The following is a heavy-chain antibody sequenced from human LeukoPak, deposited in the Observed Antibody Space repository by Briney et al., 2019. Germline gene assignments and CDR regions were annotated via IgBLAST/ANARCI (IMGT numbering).Heavy chain of an antibody. CDR2: IGSYNGNT. J-gene: IGHJ3*02. CDR3: ARDRNPWYSSGWYFVHTLDI. D-gene: IGHD6-19*01. V-gene: IGHV1-18*01. CDR1: GYTFTSYA. Sequence: ASVKVSCKASGYTFTSYAITWVRQAPGQGLEWMGWIGSYNGNTNYAEKFQDRVTLTTDTSTSTAYMELRSLRSDDTAAYYCARDRNPWYSSGWYFVHTLDIWGLGTMVTVSS.